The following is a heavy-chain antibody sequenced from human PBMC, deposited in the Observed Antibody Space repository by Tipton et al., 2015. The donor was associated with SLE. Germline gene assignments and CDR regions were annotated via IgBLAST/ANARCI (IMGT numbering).Heavy chain of an antibody. J-gene: IGHJ4*02. V-gene: IGHV4-59*01. D-gene: IGHD6-6*01. CDR3: AAGVAAPYYFDY. CDR1: GGSISSSY. Sequence: TLSLTCNISGGSISSSYWSWIRQPPGKGLEWIGYIYYSGTTKYNPSLKSRVTISKDTSKNQFSLSLTSVTAAETAVYYCAAGVAAPYYFDYWGQGTLVTVSS. CDR2: IYYSGTT.